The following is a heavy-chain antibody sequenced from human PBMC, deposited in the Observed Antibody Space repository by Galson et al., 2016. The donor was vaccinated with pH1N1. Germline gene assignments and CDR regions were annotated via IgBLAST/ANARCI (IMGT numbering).Heavy chain of an antibody. V-gene: IGHV3-23*01. Sequence: SLRLSCAASGFTFSRYAMSWVRQAPGKGLEWVSSISDTGITTYYADSVRGRFTISTDSSKNTLYLQMDSLRAEDTVVYYCAKVDNSSAYFLGRSEYFHSWGHGTLVTVSS. CDR1: GFTFSRYA. CDR2: ISDTGITT. D-gene: IGHD3-22*01. CDR3: AKVDNSSAYFLGRSEYFHS. J-gene: IGHJ1*01.